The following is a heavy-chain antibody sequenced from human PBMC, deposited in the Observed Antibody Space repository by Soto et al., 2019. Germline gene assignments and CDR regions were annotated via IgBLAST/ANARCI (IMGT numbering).Heavy chain of an antibody. CDR2: IYYTGIT. D-gene: IGHD6-19*01. V-gene: IGHV4-39*01. Sequence: PSETLSLTCTVSGGSISSSSYYWGWIRQPPGKGLEWIGSIYYTGITHYNPSLKSRATISIDTSKNRFSLNLNSVTATDTAVYYCARPARQDTVAGNYWGQGTLVTVS. CDR3: ARPARQDTVAGNY. CDR1: GGSISSSSYY. J-gene: IGHJ4*02.